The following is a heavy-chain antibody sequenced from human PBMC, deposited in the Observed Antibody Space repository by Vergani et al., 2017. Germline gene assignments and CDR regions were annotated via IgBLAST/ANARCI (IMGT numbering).Heavy chain of an antibody. J-gene: IGHJ4*02. Sequence: QVQLQESGPGLVKPSETLSLTCTVSGGSISSYYWSWIRQPPGKGLEWIGYIYYSRSTNYNPTLKNRVTISVDTSKNQFSLKLSSVTAADTAVYYCARAPYSTSFDYWGQGTLVTVSS. V-gene: IGHV4-59*01. CDR1: GGSISSYY. D-gene: IGHD2-2*01. CDR2: IYYSRST. CDR3: ARAPYSTSFDY.